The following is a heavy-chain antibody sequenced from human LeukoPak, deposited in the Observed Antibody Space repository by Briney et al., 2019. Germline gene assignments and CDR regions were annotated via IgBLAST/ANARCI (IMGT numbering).Heavy chain of an antibody. Sequence: SGGSLRLSCAASGFTFSSYSMNWVRQAPGKGLEWVSSISSSSSYIYYADSVKGRFTISRDNAKNSLYLQMNSLRAEDTAVYYCARDYRYGRRIFYWGQGTLVTVSS. V-gene: IGHV3-21*01. J-gene: IGHJ4*02. D-gene: IGHD5-18*01. CDR2: ISSSSSYI. CDR3: ARDYRYGRRIFY. CDR1: GFTFSSYS.